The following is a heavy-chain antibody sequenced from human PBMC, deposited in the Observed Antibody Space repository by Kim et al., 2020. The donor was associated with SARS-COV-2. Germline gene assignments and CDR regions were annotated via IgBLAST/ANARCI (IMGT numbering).Heavy chain of an antibody. J-gene: IGHJ6*02. V-gene: IGHV3-21*01. Sequence: GGSLRLSCAASGFTFSSYSMNWVRQAPGKGLEWVSSISSSSYIYYADSVKGRFTISRDNAKNSLYLQMNSLRAEDTAVYYCARDNGYGSGSYSSMDVWGQGTTLTVSS. CDR1: GFTFSSYS. D-gene: IGHD3-10*01. CDR3: ARDNGYGSGSYSSMDV. CDR2: ISSSSYI.